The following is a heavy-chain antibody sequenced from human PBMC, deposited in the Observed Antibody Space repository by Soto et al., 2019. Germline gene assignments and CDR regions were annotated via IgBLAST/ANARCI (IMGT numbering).Heavy chain of an antibody. V-gene: IGHV4-31*03. CDR1: GGSISSGGFY. D-gene: IGHD3-10*01. CDR2: IYYSGST. CDR3: AREEGSGSSPVDY. Sequence: QVQLQESGPGLVKPSQTLSLTCTVSGGSISSGGFYWSWIRQHPGKGLEWIGYIYYSGSTYYNPSLKSRVTISVDTSKNQFSLKLSSVTAADTAVYYCAREEGSGSSPVDYWGQGTLVTVSS. J-gene: IGHJ4*02.